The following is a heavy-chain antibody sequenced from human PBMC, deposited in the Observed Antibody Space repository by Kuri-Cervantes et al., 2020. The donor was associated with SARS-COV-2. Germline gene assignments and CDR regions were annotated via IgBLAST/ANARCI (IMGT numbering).Heavy chain of an antibody. CDR1: GFNFSRTD. J-gene: IGHJ3*02. CDR3: ANPGRNDAFDI. Sequence: GESLKISCAASGFNFSRTDMHWVRQAPGKGLEWVAVISHDGKNKKCIASGKGRSTISRDNSQNTLYLQMNSLRAEDTAVYYCANPGRNDAFDIWGQGTMVTVSS. CDR2: ISHDGKNK. V-gene: IGHV3-30*18. D-gene: IGHD2-8*02.